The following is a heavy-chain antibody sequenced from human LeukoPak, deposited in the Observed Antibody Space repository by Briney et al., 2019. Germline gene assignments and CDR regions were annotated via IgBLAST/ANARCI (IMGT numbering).Heavy chain of an antibody. CDR1: GCTFTSYG. J-gene: IGHJ5*02. D-gene: IGHD3-16*01. CDR3: PGLPLFFGP. Sequence: ASVKFSWKVSGCTFTSYGISWVRQAPGQGLEWMVWISAYNGNTNYAQNLQGSVTMTTDTSTSTAYMELWSLRSDDMCVDFFPGLPLFFGPWGQGTLVTVSS. CDR2: ISAYNGNT. V-gene: IGHV1-18*03.